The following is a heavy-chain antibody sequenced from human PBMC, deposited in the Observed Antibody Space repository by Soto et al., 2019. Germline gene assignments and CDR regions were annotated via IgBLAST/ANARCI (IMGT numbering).Heavy chain of an antibody. J-gene: IGHJ6*02. CDR2: ISWNSGSI. V-gene: IGHV3-9*01. Sequence: EVQLVESGGGLVQPGRSLRLSCAASGFTFDDYAMHWVRQAPGKGLEWVSGISWNSGSIGYADSVKGRFTISRDNAKNSLYLQMNSLRAEGTALYYGAKEGREYSSGWSGMDVWGQGTTVTVSS. D-gene: IGHD6-19*01. CDR1: GFTFDDYA. CDR3: AKEGREYSSGWSGMDV.